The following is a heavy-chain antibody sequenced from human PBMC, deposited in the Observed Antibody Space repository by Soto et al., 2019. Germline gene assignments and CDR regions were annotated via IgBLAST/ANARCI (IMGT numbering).Heavy chain of an antibody. V-gene: IGHV1-18*01. Sequence: GESLKISCKGSGYSFTSYGIGWARQAPGQGLEWMGWINTYNGKTNYAQNLQGRVTLTTDASTSTAYMELRSLRSNDTAIYYCAMVDVYVTPSPQDVWGQGTTVTVSS. CDR2: INTYNGKT. CDR3: AMVDVYVTPSPQDV. CDR1: GYSFTSYG. J-gene: IGHJ6*02. D-gene: IGHD3-16*01.